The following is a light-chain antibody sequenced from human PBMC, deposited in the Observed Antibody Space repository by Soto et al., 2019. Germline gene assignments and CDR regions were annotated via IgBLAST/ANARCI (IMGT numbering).Light chain of an antibody. J-gene: IGKJ1*01. CDR1: QTISGF. CDR3: QQYNSPPPWT. CDR2: DAY. Sequence: DIQMTQSPSTLSASVGDRVTITCRASQTISGFLAWYQQKPGKAPNLLIYDAYSLGSGVPSRFSGSGSGTEFTLTISSLQPDDFATYYCQQYNSPPPWTFGQGTKVEI. V-gene: IGKV1-5*01.